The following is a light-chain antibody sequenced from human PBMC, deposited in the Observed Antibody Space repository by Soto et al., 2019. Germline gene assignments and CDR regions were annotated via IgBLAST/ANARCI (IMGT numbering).Light chain of an antibody. Sequence: DIQMTQSPSTLSASVGDRVTITCRASQSISSWLAWYQQKPGKAPKLLIYDASSLESGVPSRFSGSGSGTEFTLTISSLQPDDFATYYCQQYNSYSEFTFGPGTKVDIE. J-gene: IGKJ3*01. V-gene: IGKV1-5*01. CDR2: DAS. CDR1: QSISSW. CDR3: QQYNSYSEFT.